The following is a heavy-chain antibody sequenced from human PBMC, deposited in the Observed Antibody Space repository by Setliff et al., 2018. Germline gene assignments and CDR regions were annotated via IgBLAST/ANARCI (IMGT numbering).Heavy chain of an antibody. V-gene: IGHV4-39*03. D-gene: IGHD3-10*01. CDR1: GASINSGTYY. J-gene: IGHJ4*02. CDR3: TTDWSRGDSGNYLRLDY. CDR2: IHYSGTT. Sequence: SETLSLTCTVSGASINSGTYYWAWIRQPPGKGLEWIGRIHYSGTTYYNASLKSRVTMSVDTSKNQFSLNLSSVTAADTALYYCTTDWSRGDSGNYLRLDYWGPGTLVTVSS.